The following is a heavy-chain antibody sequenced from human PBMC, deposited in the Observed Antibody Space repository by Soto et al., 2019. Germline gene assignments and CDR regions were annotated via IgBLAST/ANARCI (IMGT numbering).Heavy chain of an antibody. CDR3: AKGPDGSGYYHNWYDS. CDR1: GFSFSDYA. V-gene: IGHV3-23*01. Sequence: EVPLLESGGALVQPGGSLTLSCAASGFSFSDYAMSWVRQAPGKGLEWVSSISRTGDSAYYADSVKGRFAISRDRSKNRLSLQMTSLRVEDTAVYYCAKGPDGSGYYHNWYDSWGQGTLITVSS. D-gene: IGHD3-22*01. J-gene: IGHJ5*01. CDR2: ISRTGDSA.